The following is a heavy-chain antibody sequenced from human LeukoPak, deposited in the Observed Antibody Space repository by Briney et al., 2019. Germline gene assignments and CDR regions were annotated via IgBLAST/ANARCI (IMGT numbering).Heavy chain of an antibody. CDR2: IKQDGSIQ. V-gene: IGHV3-7*01. CDR3: ARDIGAIDY. J-gene: IGHJ4*02. D-gene: IGHD4/OR15-4a*01. Sequence: GGSLRLSCTASGFTFSSFWMAWVRQAPGKGLEWVANIKQDGSIQHYGDSVKGRFTISRDNAKNSLYLQMNSLRAEDTAVYYCARDIGAIDYWGQGTLVTVSS. CDR1: GFTFSSFW.